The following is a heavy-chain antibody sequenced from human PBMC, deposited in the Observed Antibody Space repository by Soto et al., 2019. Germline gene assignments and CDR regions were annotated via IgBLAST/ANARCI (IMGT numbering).Heavy chain of an antibody. D-gene: IGHD7-27*01. CDR1: GLTFTSSS. CDR3: PRRLATHVCALGY. J-gene: IGHJ4*02. Sequence: GGSLRLSCTASGLTFTSSSFHWVRQAPGKGLEWVAVISENGDRQYSTESVRGRFLISRDSSKNTVYLQMNSLRPEDTGVYFYPRRLATHVCALGYWVQGALVTLSA. V-gene: IGHV3-30-3*01. CDR2: ISENGDRQ.